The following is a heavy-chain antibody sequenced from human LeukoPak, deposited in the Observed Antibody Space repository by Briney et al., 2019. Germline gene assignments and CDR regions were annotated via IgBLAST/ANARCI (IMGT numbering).Heavy chain of an antibody. D-gene: IGHD1-14*01. V-gene: IGHV1-24*01. CDR3: ATDHERPGIYMDV. CDR2: FDPEGGET. Sequence: ASVKVSCKVSGYTLTELSMHWVRQAPGKGLEWMGGFDPEGGETIYAQKFQGRVTMTEDTSTDTAYMELSSLRSEDTAVYYCATDHERPGIYMDVWGKGTTVTVSS. CDR1: GYTLTELS. J-gene: IGHJ6*03.